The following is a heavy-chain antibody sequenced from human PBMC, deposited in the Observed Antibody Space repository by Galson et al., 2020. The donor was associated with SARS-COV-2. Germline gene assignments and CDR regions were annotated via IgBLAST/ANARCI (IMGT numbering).Heavy chain of an antibody. V-gene: IGHV3-20*01. D-gene: IGHD4-17*01. CDR3: ATIGDYGDSNMDV. Sequence: GGSLRLSCAASGFTFDDYGMSWVRQAPGKGLEWVSGINWNGGSTGYADSVKGRFTISRDNAKNSLYLQMNSLRAEDTALYHCATIGDYGDSNMDVWGKGTTVTVSS. CDR2: INWNGGST. J-gene: IGHJ6*03. CDR1: GFTFDDYG.